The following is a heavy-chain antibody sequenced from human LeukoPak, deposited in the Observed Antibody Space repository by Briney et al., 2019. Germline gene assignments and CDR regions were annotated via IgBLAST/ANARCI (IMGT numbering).Heavy chain of an antibody. CDR3: AVSNWMDP. J-gene: IGHJ5*02. Sequence: PSETLSLTCTVSGDSISSGDYYWSWIRQPPGKGLEWIGNIYYSGSTYYNPSLKSRVTISVETSKNQFSLKLSSVTAADTAVYYCAVSNWMDPWGQGTLVTVSS. CDR2: IYYSGST. CDR1: GDSISSGDYY. V-gene: IGHV4-30-4*08.